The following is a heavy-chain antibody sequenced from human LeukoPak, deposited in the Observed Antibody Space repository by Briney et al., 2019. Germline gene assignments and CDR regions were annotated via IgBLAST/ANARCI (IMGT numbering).Heavy chain of an antibody. CDR2: ISGSGGTT. CDR1: GFSFSNFA. V-gene: IGHV3-23*01. Sequence: PGGPLRLSCTASGFSFSNFAMSWVRQAPGKGLEWASVISGSGGTTHYADSVKGRFTISRDNSKNTLYLQMSSLRAEDTAVYHCAREVGGLDYWGQGTLVTVSS. J-gene: IGHJ4*02. D-gene: IGHD1-26*01. CDR3: AREVGGLDY.